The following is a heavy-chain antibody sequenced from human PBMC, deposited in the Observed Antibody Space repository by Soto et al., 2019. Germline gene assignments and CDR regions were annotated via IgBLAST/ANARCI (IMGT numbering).Heavy chain of an antibody. CDR2: VNPNSGNT. CDR3: ARVNDWDSSGSYWFDP. D-gene: IGHD3-22*01. Sequence: GASVKVSCKASGYTFTSYDINWVRQATGQGLEWMGWVNPNSGNTGYAQKFKGRVTMTRNTSISTDYMEMSSLRSEDTAVYYCARVNDWDSSGSYWFDPWGQGTLVTVSS. CDR1: GYTFTSYD. J-gene: IGHJ5*02. V-gene: IGHV1-8*01.